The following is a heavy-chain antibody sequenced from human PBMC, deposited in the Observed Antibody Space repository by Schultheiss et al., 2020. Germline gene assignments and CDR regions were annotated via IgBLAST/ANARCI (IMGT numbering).Heavy chain of an antibody. CDR2: INADNGNT. Sequence: GGSLRLSCAASGFTFTSYAMHWVRQAPGQGLEWMAYINADNGNTRSPQKFQGRITVTRDRSASTVNMELSSLRSEDTAMYYCARRGYGDYGALDIWGQGTMVTVSS. CDR3: ARRGYGDYGALDI. J-gene: IGHJ3*02. CDR1: GFTFTSYA. V-gene: IGHV1-3*01. D-gene: IGHD4-17*01.